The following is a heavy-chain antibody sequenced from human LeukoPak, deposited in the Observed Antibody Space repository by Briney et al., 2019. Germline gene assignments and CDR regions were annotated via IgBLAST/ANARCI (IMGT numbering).Heavy chain of an antibody. CDR2: IYGSGST. CDR1: GGSFSSSSYY. Sequence: SQTLSLTXTVSGGSFSSSSYYWSWIRQPAGKGLEWIGRIYGSGSTNYNPSLKSRITISVDTSKNQFSLKLSSVTAADTAVYYCASSVTTSDWYFDLWGRGTLVTVSS. V-gene: IGHV4-61*02. D-gene: IGHD4-17*01. CDR3: ASSVTTSDWYFDL. J-gene: IGHJ2*01.